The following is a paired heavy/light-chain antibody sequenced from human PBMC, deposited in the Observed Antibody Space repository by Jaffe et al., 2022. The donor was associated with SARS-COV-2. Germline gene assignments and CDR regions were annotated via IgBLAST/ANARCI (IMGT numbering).Light chain of an antibody. CDR3: QQYYTTPYT. Sequence: DIVMTQSPDSLAVSLGERATINCKSSQSVLYSSNNKNYLTWYQQKPGQSPKLLIYWASTRESGVPDRFSGSGSGTDFTLTISNLQAEDVAVYFCQQYYTTPYTFGQGTKLEIK. CDR1: QSVLYSSNNKNY. CDR2: WAS. J-gene: IGKJ2*01. V-gene: IGKV4-1*01.
Heavy chain of an antibody. V-gene: IGHV3-23*04. D-gene: IGHD1-26*01. CDR2: ISNIGYNT. Sequence: EVHLVESGGGLVQPGGSLRLSCAASGFIFSGYAMSWVRQTPGRGLEWVSTISNIGYNTYYADSVKGRFTVSRDNSNNTLYLQMNSLRADDTAVYFCAKQGTVGATYLSYFDYWGQGTLVTVSS. J-gene: IGHJ4*02. CDR1: GFIFSGYA. CDR3: AKQGTVGATYLSYFDY.